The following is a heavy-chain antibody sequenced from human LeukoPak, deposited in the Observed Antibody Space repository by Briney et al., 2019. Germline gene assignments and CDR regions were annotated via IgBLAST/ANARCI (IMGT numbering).Heavy chain of an antibody. CDR1: GFSFSSYE. J-gene: IGHJ4*02. Sequence: PGGSLRLSCAASGFSFSSYEMSWVRQAPGRGLEWVSYISSRGDTICYADSVKGRFTISRDNAKSSVYLQMNSLRADDTAVYYCAREERGSYCSGGNCYSNYWGQGTLVSVSS. D-gene: IGHD2-15*01. V-gene: IGHV3-48*03. CDR3: AREERGSYCSGGNCYSNY. CDR2: ISSRGDTI.